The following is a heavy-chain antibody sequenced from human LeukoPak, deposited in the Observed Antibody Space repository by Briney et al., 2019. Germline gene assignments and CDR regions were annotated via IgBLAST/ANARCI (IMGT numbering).Heavy chain of an antibody. Sequence: SETLTLACSVSDDSIRTNSYYWAWIRQPPGKGLEWVGSLHFSGTPYYSPSLSSRVTVSRDTSKNHFSLNLKSVTATDAGVYFCTRRGEAHKLGNFWGPGILVTVSS. CDR2: LHFSGTP. J-gene: IGHJ1*01. V-gene: IGHV4-39*02. CDR1: DDSIRTNSYY. CDR3: TRRGEAHKLGNF. D-gene: IGHD1-7*01.